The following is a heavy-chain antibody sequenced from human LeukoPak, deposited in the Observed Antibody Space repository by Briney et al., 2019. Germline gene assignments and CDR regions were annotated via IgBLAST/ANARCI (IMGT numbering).Heavy chain of an antibody. Sequence: SETLSLTCTVSGGSISSYYWSWIRQPAGKGLEWIGRIYTSGSTNYNPSLKSRVTMSVDTSKNQFSLKLSSVTAADTAVYYCARDGIAAAVKGLEYFQHWGQGTLVTVSS. CDR1: GGSISSYY. CDR3: ARDGIAAAVKGLEYFQH. V-gene: IGHV4-4*07. D-gene: IGHD6-13*01. CDR2: IYTSGST. J-gene: IGHJ1*01.